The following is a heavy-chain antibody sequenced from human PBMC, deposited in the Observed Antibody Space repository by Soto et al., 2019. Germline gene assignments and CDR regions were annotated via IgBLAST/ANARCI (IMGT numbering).Heavy chain of an antibody. D-gene: IGHD6-13*01. CDR1: GFTFSSYA. Sequence: GGSLRLSCAASGFTFSSYAMHWVRQAPGKGLEWVAVISYDGSNKYYADSVKGRFTISRDNSKNTLYLQMNSLRAEDTAVFYCARDRQYSSSWLDYWGQGTLVTVSS. V-gene: IGHV3-30-3*01. CDR3: ARDRQYSSSWLDY. CDR2: ISYDGSNK. J-gene: IGHJ4*02.